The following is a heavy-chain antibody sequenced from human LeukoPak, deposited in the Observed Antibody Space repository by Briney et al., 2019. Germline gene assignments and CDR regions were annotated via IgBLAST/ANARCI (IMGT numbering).Heavy chain of an antibody. CDR2: ISSSSSYI. J-gene: IGHJ4*02. D-gene: IGHD1-7*01. CDR3: AREFWNYALDY. Sequence: GGSLRLSCAASGFTFSSYSMNWVRQAPGKGLEWVSSISSSSSYIYYADSVKGRFTISRDNAKNSMYLQMNSLRAEDTAVYYCAREFWNYALDYWGQGTLVTVSS. CDR1: GFTFSSYS. V-gene: IGHV3-21*01.